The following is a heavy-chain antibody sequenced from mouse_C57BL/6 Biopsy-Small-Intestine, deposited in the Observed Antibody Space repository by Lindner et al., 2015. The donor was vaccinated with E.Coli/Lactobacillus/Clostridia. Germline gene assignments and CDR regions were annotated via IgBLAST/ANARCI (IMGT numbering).Heavy chain of an antibody. D-gene: IGHD2-5*01. Sequence: VQLQESGPELVKPGASVKISCKASGYAFSSSWMNWVKQRPGKGLEWIGRIYPGDGDTNYNGKFKGKATLTADKSSSTAYMQLSSLTSEDSAVYFCARRHYSNYWYFDVWGTGTTVTVSS. CDR3: ARRHYSNYWYFDV. CDR2: IYPGDGDT. J-gene: IGHJ1*03. CDR1: GYAFSSSW. V-gene: IGHV1-82*01.